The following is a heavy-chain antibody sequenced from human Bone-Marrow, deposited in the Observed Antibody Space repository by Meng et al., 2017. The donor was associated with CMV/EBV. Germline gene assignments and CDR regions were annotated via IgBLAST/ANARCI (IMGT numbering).Heavy chain of an antibody. V-gene: IGHV4-59*01. J-gene: IGHJ4*02. CDR1: GGSISSYY. CDR3: ARGTGYYTLFDY. D-gene: IGHD3/OR15-3a*01. Sequence: LRLSCTVSGGSISSYYWSWIRQPPGKGLEWIGYIYYSGSTNYNPSLKSRVTISVDTSKNQFSLKLSSVTAADTAVYYCARGTGYYTLFDYWGQGTLVTVSS. CDR2: IYYSGST.